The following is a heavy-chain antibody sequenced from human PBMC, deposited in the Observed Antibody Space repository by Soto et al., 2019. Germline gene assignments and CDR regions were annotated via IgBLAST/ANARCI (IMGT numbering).Heavy chain of an antibody. CDR2: INPNSGGT. CDR1: GYTFTDHY. V-gene: IGHV1-2*02. J-gene: IGHJ6*02. D-gene: IGHD2-8*01. CDR3: TSCTNGACFLYGMDV. Sequence: QVQLVQSGAEVKKPGASVKVSCETSGYTFTDHYLHWVRQAPGQGLEWMGWINPNSGGTNYAQKFQGRVTMTRDTSISTAYMELSRLRYDDTAMYYCTSCTNGACFLYGMDVWGQGTTVTVSS.